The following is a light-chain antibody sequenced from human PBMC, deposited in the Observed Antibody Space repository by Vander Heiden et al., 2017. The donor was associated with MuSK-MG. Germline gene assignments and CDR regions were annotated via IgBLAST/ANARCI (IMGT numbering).Light chain of an antibody. CDR3: QQHNNWPPLT. V-gene: IGKV3-15*01. J-gene: IGKJ4*01. Sequence: EIVMTQSPATLSVSPGERATLSCRASQSVSSNLAWYQQKPGQAPRLLIYGASTRGTGVPGRFSGSGYGTEFTLTISSRQSEDFAVYYCQQHNNWPPLTFGGGTKVEIK. CDR1: QSVSSN. CDR2: GAS.